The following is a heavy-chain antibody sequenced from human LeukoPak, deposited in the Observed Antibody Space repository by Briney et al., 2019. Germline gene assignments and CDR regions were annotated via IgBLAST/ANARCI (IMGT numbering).Heavy chain of an antibody. V-gene: IGHV3-30-3*01. J-gene: IGHJ4*02. CDR3: ARDTYQLLWGYFDY. Sequence: GGSLRLSCAASGFPFSTYAMHWVRQAPGKGLEWVAVISYDGSNKYYADSVKGRFTISRDNSKNTLYLQMNSLRAEDTAVYYCARDTYQLLWGYFDYWGQGTLVTVSS. CDR1: GFPFSTYA. CDR2: ISYDGSNK. D-gene: IGHD2-2*01.